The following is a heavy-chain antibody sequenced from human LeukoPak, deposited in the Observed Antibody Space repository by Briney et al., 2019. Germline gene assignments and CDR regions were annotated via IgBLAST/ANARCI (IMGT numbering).Heavy chain of an antibody. Sequence: GGSLRLSCAASGITFSSYAMSWVRQAPGKGLEWVSDNSSSGGYTYYARSVKGRFTISRDSSKNTLYLQMSSLRAAATAVYYCAAALGELRPFDYWGQGTLVTVSS. J-gene: IGHJ4*02. CDR1: GITFSSYA. CDR3: AAALGELRPFDY. CDR2: NSSSGGYT. D-gene: IGHD3-10*01. V-gene: IGHV3-23*01.